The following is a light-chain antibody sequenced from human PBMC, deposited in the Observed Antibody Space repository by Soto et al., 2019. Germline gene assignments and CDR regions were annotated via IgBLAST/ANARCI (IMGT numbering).Light chain of an antibody. J-gene: IGKJ1*01. CDR1: QSVSSSY. Sequence: EIVLTQSPGTLSLSPGERATLSCTASQSVSSSYLAWYQQKPGQAPRLLIYGASSRATGIPDRFSGSGSGTDFTLTINILEPEDFAVYYCQQYGSSPSRTFGQGTKVDIK. V-gene: IGKV3-20*01. CDR3: QQYGSSPSRT. CDR2: GAS.